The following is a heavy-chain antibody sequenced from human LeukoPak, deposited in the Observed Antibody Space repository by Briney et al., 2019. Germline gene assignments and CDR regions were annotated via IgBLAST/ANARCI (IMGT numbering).Heavy chain of an antibody. Sequence: QSGGSLRLSCAASGFTFRTYCMHWVRQAPAKGLEWVAVIAYDGSNKYYADSVKGRFTISRDNSKSTLFLQMNSLRVEDTAVYYCARGGYSYGFYYYGMDVWGQGTTVTVSS. J-gene: IGHJ6*02. CDR1: GFTFRTYC. CDR3: ARGGYSYGFYYYGMDV. V-gene: IGHV3-30-3*01. D-gene: IGHD5-18*01. CDR2: IAYDGSNK.